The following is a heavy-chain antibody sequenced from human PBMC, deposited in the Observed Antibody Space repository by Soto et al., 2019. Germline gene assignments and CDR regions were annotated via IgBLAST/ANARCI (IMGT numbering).Heavy chain of an antibody. CDR3: ARLIVVVPHAMDYYAMDV. CDR1: GFTFSKYG. V-gene: IGHV3-33*01. CDR2: IWNDGIRK. J-gene: IGHJ6*02. D-gene: IGHD2-2*01. Sequence: GGSLRLSCAASGFTFSKYGMHWVRQAPGKGLEWVALIWNDGIRKVYVDSVKGRFTISRDDAKNSLYLQMNSLRAEDTAVYYCARLIVVVPHAMDYYAMDVWGQGTTVTVSS.